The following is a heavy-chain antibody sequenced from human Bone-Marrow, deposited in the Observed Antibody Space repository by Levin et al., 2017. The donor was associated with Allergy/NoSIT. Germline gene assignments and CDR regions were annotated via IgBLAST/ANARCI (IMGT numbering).Heavy chain of an antibody. CDR1: GFPFSNYW. D-gene: IGHD2-8*02. CDR3: ARETALVFSGDN. J-gene: IGHJ4*02. V-gene: IGHV3-7*01. CDR2: IKQDGSEK. Sequence: GGSLRLSCAASGFPFSNYWMSWVRQAPGKGLEWVANIKQDGSEKYYVDSVKGRFTISRDNAKNSLYLQMNSLRVEDKAVYYCARETALVFSGDNWGQGTLVTVSS.